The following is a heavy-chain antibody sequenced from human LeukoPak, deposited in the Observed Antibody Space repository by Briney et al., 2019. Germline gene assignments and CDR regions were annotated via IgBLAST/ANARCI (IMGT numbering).Heavy chain of an antibody. CDR3: ARHAGGAFDY. V-gene: IGHV4-39*01. CDR1: GGSISSSSYY. D-gene: IGHD1-26*01. CDR2: IYHSGST. Sequence: SETLSLTCTVSGGSISSSSYYWGWIRQPPGKGLEWIGSIYHSGSTYYNPSLKSRVTISVDTSKNQFSLKLSSVTAADTAVYYCARHAGGAFDYWGQGTLVTVSS. J-gene: IGHJ4*02.